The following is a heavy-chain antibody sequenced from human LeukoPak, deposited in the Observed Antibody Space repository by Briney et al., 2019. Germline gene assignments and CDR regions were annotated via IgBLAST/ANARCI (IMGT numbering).Heavy chain of an antibody. V-gene: IGHV3-30*04. D-gene: IGHD3-22*01. CDR1: GFTFSSDA. CDR3: ASAAFRDYYDSSGYYYGFGY. J-gene: IGHJ4*02. CDR2: ISYDGSNK. Sequence: PGGSLRLSCAASGFTFSSDAMHWVRQAPGKGLEWVAVISYDGSNKYYADSVKGRFTISRDNAKNSLYLQMNSLRAEDTAVYYCASAAFRDYYDSSGYYYGFGYWGQGTLVTVSS.